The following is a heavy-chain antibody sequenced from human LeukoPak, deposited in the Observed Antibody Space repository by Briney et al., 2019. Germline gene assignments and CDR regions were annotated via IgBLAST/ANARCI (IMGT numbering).Heavy chain of an antibody. J-gene: IGHJ4*02. D-gene: IGHD2-15*01. Sequence: PGGSLRLSCAASGFTFSNYSLSWVRQAPGKGLEGVSGITGSGGSTYYADSVKGRFTISRDNYKNTLYQQMNSMKADDTALYYCAKGMVVVAAGLYFDWWGQGTLVTVSS. V-gene: IGHV3-23*01. CDR3: AKGMVVVAAGLYFDW. CDR1: GFTFSNYS. CDR2: ITGSGGST.